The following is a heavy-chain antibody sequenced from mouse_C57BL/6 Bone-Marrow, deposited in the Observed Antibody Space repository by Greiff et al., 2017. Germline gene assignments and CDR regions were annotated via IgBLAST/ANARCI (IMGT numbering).Heavy chain of an antibody. CDR2: IDPETGGT. CDR1: GYTFTDYE. J-gene: IGHJ4*01. V-gene: IGHV1-15*01. CDR3: TEGTVVAYYYAMDY. D-gene: IGHD1-1*01. Sequence: VQLQQSGAELVRPGASVTLSCAASGYTFTDYEMHWVKQTPVHGLEWIGAIDPETGGTAYTQKFKGKAILTADKSSSTAYMELRSLTSEDSAVXYGTEGTVVAYYYAMDYWGQGTSVTVSS.